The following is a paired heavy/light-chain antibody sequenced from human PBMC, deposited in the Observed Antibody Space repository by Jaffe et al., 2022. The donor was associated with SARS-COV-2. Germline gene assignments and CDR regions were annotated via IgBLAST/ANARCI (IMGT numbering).Heavy chain of an antibody. V-gene: IGHV3-23*04. CDR2: IGDSGAAS. CDR3: AAASMIVVPPDY. J-gene: IGHJ4*02. D-gene: IGHD3-22*01. Sequence: EVQLVESGGGLVQPGGSLRLSCAASGFTFSKYAMNWVRQLPGKGLEWVSVIGDSGAASFYADSVKGRFTISRDNSENTLFLQMNSLRPEDTAVYYCAAASMIVVPPDYWGQGTLVTVSS. CDR1: GFTFSKYA.
Light chain of an antibody. V-gene: IGLV1-47*01. CDR2: KNN. CDR3: AAWDDSLSGPV. J-gene: IGLJ3*02. CDR1: YSNIGSNY. Sequence: QSVLTQPPSASGTPGQRVTISCSGSYSNIGSNYVYWYQQLPGTAPKLLMSKNNQRPSGVPDRFSGSKSGTSASLAISGLRSEDEADYSCAAWDDSLSGPVFGGGTKLTVL.